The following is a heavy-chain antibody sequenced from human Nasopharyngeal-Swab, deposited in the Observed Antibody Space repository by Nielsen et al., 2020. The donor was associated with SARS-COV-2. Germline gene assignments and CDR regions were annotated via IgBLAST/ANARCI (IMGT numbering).Heavy chain of an antibody. CDR1: GFTFSDYY. Sequence: GGSLRLSCAASGFTFSDYYMSWIRQAPGKGLEWVSYIGSSGSTIYYADSVKGRFTISRDNAKNSLYLQMNSLRAEDTAVYYCARSSHQSEGYAFDYWGQGTLVTVSS. V-gene: IGHV3-11*01. D-gene: IGHD5-12*01. CDR3: ARSSHQSEGYAFDY. J-gene: IGHJ4*02. CDR2: IGSSGSTI.